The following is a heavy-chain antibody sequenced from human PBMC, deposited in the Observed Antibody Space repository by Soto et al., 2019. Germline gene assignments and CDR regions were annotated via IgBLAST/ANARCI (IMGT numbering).Heavy chain of an antibody. CDR3: ALHWSGYYDYGYYMDV. CDR2: ISGSGGST. CDR1: GFTFSSYA. Sequence: PGGSLRLSCAASGFTFSSYAMSWVRQAPGKGLEWVSTISGSGGSTYYADSVKGRFTISRDNSKSTLYLQMNSLRAEDTAVYYCALHWSGYYDYGYYMDVWGKGTTVTVSS. J-gene: IGHJ6*03. D-gene: IGHD3-3*01. V-gene: IGHV3-23*01.